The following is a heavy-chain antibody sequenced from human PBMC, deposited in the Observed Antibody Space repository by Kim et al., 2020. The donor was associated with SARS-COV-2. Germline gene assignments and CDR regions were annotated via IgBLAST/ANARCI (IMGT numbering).Heavy chain of an antibody. CDR3: ARDEEGFGDFNWFDP. V-gene: IGHV3-33*01. D-gene: IGHD3-10*01. Sequence: GGSLRLSCAASGFTFSSYGMHWVRQAPGKGLEWVAVIWYDGSNKYYADSVKGRFTISRDNSKNTLYLQMNSLRAEDTAVYYCARDEEGFGDFNWFDPWGQGILVTVSS. CDR1: GFTFSSYG. J-gene: IGHJ5*02. CDR2: IWYDGSNK.